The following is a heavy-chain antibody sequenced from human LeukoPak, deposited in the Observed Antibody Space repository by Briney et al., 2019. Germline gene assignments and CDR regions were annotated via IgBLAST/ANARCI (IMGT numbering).Heavy chain of an antibody. CDR3: ARGQWSGSTALFDY. CDR2: ISYTGST. CDR1: GGSISTFY. Sequence: SETLSLTCTVSGGSISTFYWSWIRQPPGKELEFIGYISYTGSTNYNPSLRSRVTISLDTSKNHFSLKLNSVTAADTAVYYCARGQWSGSTALFDYWGQGTLVTVSS. V-gene: IGHV4-59*01. J-gene: IGHJ4*02. D-gene: IGHD3-10*02.